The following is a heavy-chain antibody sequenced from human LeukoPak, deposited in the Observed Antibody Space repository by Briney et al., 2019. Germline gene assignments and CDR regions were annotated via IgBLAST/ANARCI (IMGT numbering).Heavy chain of an antibody. J-gene: IGHJ4*02. D-gene: IGHD6-19*01. CDR1: EFTFSGYW. CDR2: INQDGSEK. CDR3: ARSSGWWSLDY. V-gene: IGHV3-7*03. Sequence: GGSLRLSCAASEFTFSGYWMNWVRQAPGKGPEWVANINQDGSEKHYVDSVKGRFTISRDNAKNSLFLQMNSLRAEDTAVYYCARSSGWWSLDYWGQGTLVTVSS.